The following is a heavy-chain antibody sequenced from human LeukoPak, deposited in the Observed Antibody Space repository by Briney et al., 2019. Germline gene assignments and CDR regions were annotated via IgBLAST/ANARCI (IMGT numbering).Heavy chain of an antibody. CDR1: GFTFSSYG. CDR3: ARVNRGDAFDI. D-gene: IGHD3-16*02. Sequence: GGSLRLSCAASGFTFSSYGMHWVRQAPGKGLEWVAVIWYDGRNKFYADSLKGRFTVSRDNSKNTLYLQMNSLRAEDTAVYYCARVNRGDAFDIWGQGTLVTVSS. CDR2: IWYDGRNK. V-gene: IGHV3-33*01. J-gene: IGHJ3*02.